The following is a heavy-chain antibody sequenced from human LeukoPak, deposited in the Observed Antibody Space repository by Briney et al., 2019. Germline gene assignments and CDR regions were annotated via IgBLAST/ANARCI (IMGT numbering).Heavy chain of an antibody. V-gene: IGHV3-33*06. CDR3: VKDKDVGYFDY. Sequence: GGSLRLSCAASGFSFSSYGMHWVRQAPGKGLEWVAVIWYDGSNKYYADSVKGRFIISKDNSKNTVDLQMNSLRAEDTAVYFCVKDKDVGYFDYWGQGTLVTVSS. D-gene: IGHD1-26*01. CDR2: IWYDGSNK. J-gene: IGHJ4*02. CDR1: GFSFSSYG.